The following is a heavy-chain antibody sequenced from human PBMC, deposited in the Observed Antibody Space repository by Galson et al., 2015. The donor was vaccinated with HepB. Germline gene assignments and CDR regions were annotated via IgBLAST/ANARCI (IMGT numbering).Heavy chain of an antibody. CDR1: GFDFNDSP. CDR3: ARSAAGRTATTTLA. Sequence: SLRLSCAASGFDFNDSPMHWVRQSPGKGLEWVAGISLDGRNSYYADSVKGRFIISRDSSKKTVYLQMNSLRSKDTAVYYCARSAAGRTATTTLAWGQGILVTVSS. CDR2: ISLDGRNS. V-gene: IGHV3-30-3*01. D-gene: IGHD4-17*01. J-gene: IGHJ5*02.